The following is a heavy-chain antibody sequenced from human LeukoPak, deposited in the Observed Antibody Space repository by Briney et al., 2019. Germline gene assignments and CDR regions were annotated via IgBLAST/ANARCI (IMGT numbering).Heavy chain of an antibody. J-gene: IGHJ3*02. CDR2: IYHSGST. CDR3: ARGGTAFDI. D-gene: IGHD1-26*01. V-gene: IGHV4-30-2*01. Sequence: SETLSLTCAVSGGSISSGHSSWNWFRRPPGKGLEWIGYIYHSGSTYYNPSLKSRVAISVDRSKNQFSLKLRSVTAADTALYYCARGGTAFDIWGQGTMVTVSS. CDR1: GGSISSGHSS.